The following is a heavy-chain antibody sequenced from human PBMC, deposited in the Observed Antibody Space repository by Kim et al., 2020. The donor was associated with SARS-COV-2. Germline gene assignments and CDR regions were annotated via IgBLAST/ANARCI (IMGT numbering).Heavy chain of an antibody. V-gene: IGHV1-3*01. CDR3: ARNYYYGSGSYLDYYYGMDV. J-gene: IGHJ6*02. CDR2: INAGNGNT. CDR1: GYTFTSYA. D-gene: IGHD3-10*01. Sequence: ASVKVSCKASGYTFTSYAMHWVRPAPGQRLEWMGWINAGNGNTKYSQKFQGRVTITRDTSASTAYMGLSSLRSEDTAVYYCARNYYYGSGSYLDYYYGMDVWGQGTTVTVSS.